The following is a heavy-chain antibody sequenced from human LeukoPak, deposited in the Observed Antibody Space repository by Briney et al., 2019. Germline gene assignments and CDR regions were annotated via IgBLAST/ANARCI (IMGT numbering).Heavy chain of an antibody. D-gene: IGHD6-6*01. J-gene: IGHJ5*02. Sequence: SQTLSLTCTVSGGSISSGDYYWSWIRQPPGESLEWIGYIYYSGSTYYNPSLKSRVTMSVDTSKNQFSLKLSSVTAADTAVYYCARVGSSSSWWFDPWGQGTLVTVSS. CDR1: GGSISSGDYY. CDR3: ARVGSSSSWWFDP. V-gene: IGHV4-30-4*08. CDR2: IYYSGST.